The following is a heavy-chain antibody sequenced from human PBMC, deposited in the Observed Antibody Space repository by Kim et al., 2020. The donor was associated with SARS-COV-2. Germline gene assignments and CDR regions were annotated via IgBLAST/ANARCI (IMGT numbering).Heavy chain of an antibody. CDR1: GFGFSNYA. J-gene: IGHJ4*02. V-gene: IGHV3-23*01. CDR2: ITGSGYSS. Sequence: GGSLRLSCAASGFGFSNYAVTWVRQAPGKGLEWVSSITGSGYSSYYADSVKGRFTISRDNSKNMVYLEMNSLRAEDTAVYYCAKDESFSGYYVTYFGYSDHWGQGTLVTVSS. D-gene: IGHD5-12*01. CDR3: AKDESFSGYYVTYFGYSDH.